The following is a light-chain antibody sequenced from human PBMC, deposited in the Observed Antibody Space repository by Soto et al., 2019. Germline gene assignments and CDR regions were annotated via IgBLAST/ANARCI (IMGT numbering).Light chain of an antibody. CDR1: QSVSSN. J-gene: IGKJ1*01. CDR3: QQYNNWTPWT. V-gene: IGKV3-15*01. CDR2: GTT. Sequence: EIVMTQSPATLSVSPGERATLSCRASQSVSSNLAWYQQKPGQAPRLLIYGTTSRATGIPARFSGSGPGTAFTLTIISLQSEDFSVFYCQQYNNWTPWTFGQGTKVEIK.